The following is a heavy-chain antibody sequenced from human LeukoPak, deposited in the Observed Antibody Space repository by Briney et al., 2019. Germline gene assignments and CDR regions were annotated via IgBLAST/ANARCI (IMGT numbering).Heavy chain of an antibody. Sequence: GGSLRLSCVASGFTFSRYSMNWVRQAPGKGLEWVSYINSKSDTIYYADSVKGRFTISRDNAKSALYLQINSLRAEDTAVYYCARDIVVVPAPLDYYYMDVWGKGTTVTVSS. D-gene: IGHD2-2*01. CDR1: GFTFSRYS. V-gene: IGHV3-48*04. CDR2: INSKSDTI. CDR3: ARDIVVVPAPLDYYYMDV. J-gene: IGHJ6*03.